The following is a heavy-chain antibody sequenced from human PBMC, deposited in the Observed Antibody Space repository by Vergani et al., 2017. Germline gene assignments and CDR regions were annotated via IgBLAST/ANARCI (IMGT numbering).Heavy chain of an antibody. CDR2: IYYSGST. Sequence: QVQLQESGPGLVKPSQTLSLTCTVSGGSISSGGYYWSWIRQHPGKGLEWIGYIYYSGSTYYNPSLKSRVTISVDTSKNQFSLKRSSVTAADTAVYYCAGGDYGDYETLDYWGQGTLVTVSS. V-gene: IGHV4-31*03. CDR1: GGSISSGGYY. CDR3: AGGDYGDYETLDY. J-gene: IGHJ4*02. D-gene: IGHD4-17*01.